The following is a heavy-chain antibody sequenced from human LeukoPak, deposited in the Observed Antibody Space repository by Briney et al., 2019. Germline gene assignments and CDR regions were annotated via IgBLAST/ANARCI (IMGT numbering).Heavy chain of an antibody. CDR2: IKHSGST. Sequence: SETLSLTCAVYGGPFSGYYWSWIRQPPGKGLEWIGEIKHSGSTNYNPSLKSRVTMSVDTSKNQFSLKLSSVTAADTAVYYCARDPYCSGGSCYLNWFDPWGQGTLVTVSS. J-gene: IGHJ5*02. V-gene: IGHV4-34*01. D-gene: IGHD2-15*01. CDR1: GGPFSGYY. CDR3: ARDPYCSGGSCYLNWFDP.